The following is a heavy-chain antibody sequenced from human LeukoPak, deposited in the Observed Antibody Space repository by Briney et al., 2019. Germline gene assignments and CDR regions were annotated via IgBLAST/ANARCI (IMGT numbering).Heavy chain of an antibody. CDR3: ARTGLGADNGFDY. CDR1: GATLSSYA. D-gene: IGHD4-17*01. J-gene: IGHJ4*02. V-gene: IGHV1-69*05. Sequence: ASVKLSCTASGATLSSYAISWVRQAPGQGLGWMGGMIPIFGTASYAQKFQCRVTITTDESTRTAYMEMRRLRSEDTAVYYCARTGLGADNGFDYWGQGTLVTVSS. CDR2: MIPIFGTA.